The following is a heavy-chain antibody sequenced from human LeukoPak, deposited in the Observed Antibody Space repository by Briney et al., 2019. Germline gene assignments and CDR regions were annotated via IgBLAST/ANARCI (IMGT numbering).Heavy chain of an antibody. V-gene: IGHV1-46*01. CDR3: ARDLTYSSGWYFDY. J-gene: IGHJ4*02. CDR1: GYTFTSYY. CDR2: INPSGGGT. D-gene: IGHD6-19*01. Sequence: ASVKVSCKASGYTFTSYYMYWVRQAPGQGLEWMGIINPSGGGTNYAQKFQGRVTITADESTSTAYMELSSLRSEDTAVYYCARDLTYSSGWYFDYWGQGTLVTVSS.